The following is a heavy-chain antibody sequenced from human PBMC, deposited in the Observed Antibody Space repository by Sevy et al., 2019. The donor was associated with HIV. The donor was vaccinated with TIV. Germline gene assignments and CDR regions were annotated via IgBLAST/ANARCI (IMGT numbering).Heavy chain of an antibody. CDR1: GFTFSSYS. CDR3: AGGIEDYDFWSGYYKPLAFDI. V-gene: IGHV3-48*02. D-gene: IGHD3-3*01. CDR2: ISSSSSTI. Sequence: GGSLRLSCAASGFTFSSYSMNWVRQAPGKGLEWVSYISSSSSTIYYADSVKGRFTISRDNAKNSLYLQMNSLRDEDTAVYYWAGGIEDYDFWSGYYKPLAFDIWGQGTMVTVSS. J-gene: IGHJ3*02.